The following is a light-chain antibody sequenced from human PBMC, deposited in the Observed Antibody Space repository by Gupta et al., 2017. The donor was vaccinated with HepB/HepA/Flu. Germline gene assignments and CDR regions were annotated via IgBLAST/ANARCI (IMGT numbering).Light chain of an antibody. V-gene: IGLV2-11*01. J-gene: IGLJ2*01. CDR1: RSAVRVSGYTY. CDR3: SWYAGPYTSI. Sequence: QSPLPQPRSVSASPGYPVTISCSRTRSAVRVSGYTYVSWYQQHPGKVPKLMIYDVSKRPSVVPDLSAGSNAGDGAFVTSSRLHTDDEAYYCCSWYAGPYTSIFGEGTKVTVL. CDR2: DVS.